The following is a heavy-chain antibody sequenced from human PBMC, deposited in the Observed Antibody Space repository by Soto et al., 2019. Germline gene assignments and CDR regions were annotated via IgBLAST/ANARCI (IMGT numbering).Heavy chain of an antibody. D-gene: IGHD2-15*01. CDR3: AKDRIGEIVVVVAALYGMDV. CDR1: GFTFSSYA. Sequence: EVQLLESGGGLVQPGGSLRLSCAASGFTFSSYAMSWVRQDPGKGLEWVSAISGSGGSTYYADSVKGRFTISRDNSKNTLYLQMNSLRAEDTAVYYCAKDRIGEIVVVVAALYGMDVWGQGTTVTVSS. J-gene: IGHJ6*02. V-gene: IGHV3-23*01. CDR2: ISGSGGST.